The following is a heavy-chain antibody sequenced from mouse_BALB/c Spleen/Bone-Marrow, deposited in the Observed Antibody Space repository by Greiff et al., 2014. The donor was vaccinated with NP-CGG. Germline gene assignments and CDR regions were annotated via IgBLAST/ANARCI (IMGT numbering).Heavy chain of an antibody. V-gene: IGHV1-67*01. Sequence: VQLQQSGPELVRPGVSVKISCKGSGYTFTAYAMHWVKQSHAKSLEWIGVISTYSGNTNYNQKFKGEATMTVDKSSSTAYMELARLTSEDSAIYYCARYGYGSSYYAMDYWGQGTSVTVSS. CDR1: GYTFTAYA. D-gene: IGHD1-1*01. CDR2: ISTYSGNT. CDR3: ARYGYGSSYYAMDY. J-gene: IGHJ4*01.